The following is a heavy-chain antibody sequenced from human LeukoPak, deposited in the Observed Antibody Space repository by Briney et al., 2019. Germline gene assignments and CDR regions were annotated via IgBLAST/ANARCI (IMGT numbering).Heavy chain of an antibody. CDR1: EFSVGSNY. V-gene: IGHV3-66*01. D-gene: IGHD6-13*01. Sequence: PGGSLRLSCAASEFSVGSNYMTWVRQAPGKGLEWVSLIYSGGSTYYADSVKGRFTISRDNSKNTLYLQMNSLRTEDTAVYYCAKTRAAAGYSSFWFDPWGQGTLVTVSS. CDR2: IYSGGST. J-gene: IGHJ5*02. CDR3: AKTRAAAGYSSFWFDP.